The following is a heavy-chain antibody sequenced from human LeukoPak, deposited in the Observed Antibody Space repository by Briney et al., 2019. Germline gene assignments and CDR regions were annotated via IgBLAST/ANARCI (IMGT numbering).Heavy chain of an antibody. CDR3: ARDHRVAGATGSSDY. Sequence: GGSLRLSCAASGFTFSRYAIHWVRQAPGKGLEWVAVMSYDGTNKYHAESVKGRFTISRDNFKNSLYLQMNSLRAEDTAVYYCARDHRVAGATGSSDYWGQGTLVTVSS. D-gene: IGHD1-26*01. V-gene: IGHV3-30*03. CDR1: GFTFSRYA. CDR2: MSYDGTNK. J-gene: IGHJ4*02.